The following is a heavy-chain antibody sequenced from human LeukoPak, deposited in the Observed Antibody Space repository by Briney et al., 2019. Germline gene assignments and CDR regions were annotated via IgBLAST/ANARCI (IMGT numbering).Heavy chain of an antibody. CDR1: GFTFSSYS. J-gene: IGHJ4*02. V-gene: IGHV3-21*01. Sequence: GSLRLSCAASGFTFSSYSMNWVHQAPGKGLEWVSSISSSSSYIYYADSVKGRFTISRDNAKNSLYLQMNSLGAEDTAVYYCARDTYSYGPHFDYWGQGTLVTVSS. CDR2: ISSSSSYI. D-gene: IGHD5-18*01. CDR3: ARDTYSYGPHFDY.